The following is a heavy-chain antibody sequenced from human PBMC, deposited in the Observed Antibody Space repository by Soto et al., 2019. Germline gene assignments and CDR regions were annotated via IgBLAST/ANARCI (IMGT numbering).Heavy chain of an antibody. V-gene: IGHV4-59*01. J-gene: IGHJ4*02. CDR1: GGSISPYY. D-gene: IGHD3-10*01. Sequence: SETLSLTCTVSGGSISPYYWSWIRQPPGKGLEWIGYIYYTGSTKYNPSLKSRVTISLGTSNYQFFLRLTSVTAADTAVYYFVIVGGYYGYYQILDYWGQRTQVPVSA. CDR3: VIVGGYYGYYQILDY. CDR2: IYYTGST.